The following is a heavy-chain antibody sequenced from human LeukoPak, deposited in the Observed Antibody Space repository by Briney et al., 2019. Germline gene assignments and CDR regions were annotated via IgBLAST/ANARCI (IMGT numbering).Heavy chain of an antibody. CDR1: GFTFSSYE. D-gene: IGHD3-10*01. CDR3: ARVSPNYYGSGSYHLLIDY. J-gene: IGHJ4*02. V-gene: IGHV3-48*03. CDR2: ISSSGSTI. Sequence: PGGSLRLSCAASGFTFSSYEMNWVLQAPGKGLEWVSYISSSGSTIYYADSVKGRFTISRDNAKNSLYLQMNSLRAEDTAVYYCARVSPNYYGSGSYHLLIDYWGQGTLVTVSS.